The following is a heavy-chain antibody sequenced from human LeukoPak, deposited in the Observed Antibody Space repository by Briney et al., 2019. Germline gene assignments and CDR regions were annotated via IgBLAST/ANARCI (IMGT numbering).Heavy chain of an antibody. D-gene: IGHD1-26*01. Sequence: PGGSLRLSCTASGFTFSSYAMNWVRQAPGKGLEWVSGIGAGGTFTYYADSVKGRFTISRDNSRNTLYLQMNSLRADDTAIYYCASALGGQGGHWGQGTLVTVSS. CDR3: ASALGGQGGH. CDR2: IGAGGTFT. V-gene: IGHV3-23*01. CDR1: GFTFSSYA. J-gene: IGHJ4*02.